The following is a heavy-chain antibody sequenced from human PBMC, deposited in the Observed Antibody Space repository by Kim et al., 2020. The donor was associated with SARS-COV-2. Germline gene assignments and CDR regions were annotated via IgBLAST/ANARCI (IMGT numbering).Heavy chain of an antibody. Sequence: GGSLRLSCAASGFTFSGSAIHWVRQASGKGLAWGGRIRSKANSYATTYAASARGRFSISRDASKNTAYLQMNNLKTEDTAAEYCTSVLATTSAFWDAFD. V-gene: IGHV3-73*01. CDR2: IRSKANSYAT. J-gene: IGHJ3*02. CDR1: GFTFSGSA. CDR3: TSVLATTSAFWDAFD. D-gene: IGHD1-1*01.